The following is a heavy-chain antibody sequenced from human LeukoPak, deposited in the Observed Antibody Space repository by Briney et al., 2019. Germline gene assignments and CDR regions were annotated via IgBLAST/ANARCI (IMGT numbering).Heavy chain of an antibody. D-gene: IGHD3-22*01. CDR3: ARDLFRRDYYDSSGEADY. Sequence: GGSLRLSCAASGFTFSSYSMNWVRQAPGKGLEWVPYISSSSSTIYYADSVKGRFTISRDNAKNSLYLQMNSLRAEDTAVYYCARDLFRRDYYDSSGEADYWGQGTLVTVSS. J-gene: IGHJ4*02. CDR2: ISSSSSTI. V-gene: IGHV3-48*01. CDR1: GFTFSSYS.